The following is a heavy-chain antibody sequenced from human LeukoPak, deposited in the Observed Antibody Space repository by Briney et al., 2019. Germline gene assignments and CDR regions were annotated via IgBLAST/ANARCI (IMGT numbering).Heavy chain of an antibody. CDR3: ARGMQVVPAAMRDFWSGYYSRGPYGNWFDP. V-gene: IGHV1-8*01. CDR1: GYTFTSYD. Sequence: GASVKVSCKASGYTFTSYDINWVRQATGQGLEWMGWMNPNSGNTGYAQKFQGRVTMTRNTSISTAYMELSSLRSEDTAVYYCARGMQVVPAAMRDFWSGYYSRGPYGNWFDPWGQGTLVTVSS. D-gene: IGHD3-3*01. J-gene: IGHJ5*02. CDR2: MNPNSGNT.